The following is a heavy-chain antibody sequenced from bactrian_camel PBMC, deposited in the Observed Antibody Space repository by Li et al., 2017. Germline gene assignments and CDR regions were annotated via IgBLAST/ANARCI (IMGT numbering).Heavy chain of an antibody. CDR2: IDSDGST. D-gene: IGHD7*01. CDR1: GFPSPC. V-gene: IGHV3S53*01. Sequence: HVQLVESGGGSVQTGGSLRLSCVASGFPSPCMGWFRQAPGKEREGVATIDSDGSTKYADSVKVRFTISQDNAKNTVYLQMNNLKPDNSAMYYCAYESGTTPDLCRRRGPGGYFGQGTQVTVS. J-gene: IGHJ4*01.